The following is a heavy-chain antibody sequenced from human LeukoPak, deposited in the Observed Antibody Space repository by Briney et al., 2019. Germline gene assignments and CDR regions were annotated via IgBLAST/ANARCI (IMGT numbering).Heavy chain of an antibody. V-gene: IGHV4-34*01. J-gene: IGHJ4*02. Sequence: PSETLSLTCAVYGGSFSGYYWSWIRQPPGKGLEWIGEINHSGSTNYNPSLKSRVTISVDTSRNQFSLKLSSVTAADTAVYYCARITGSYYKIRTYFDYWGQGTLVTVSS. CDR2: INHSGST. CDR3: ARITGSYYKIRTYFDY. CDR1: GGSFSGYY. D-gene: IGHD3-10*01.